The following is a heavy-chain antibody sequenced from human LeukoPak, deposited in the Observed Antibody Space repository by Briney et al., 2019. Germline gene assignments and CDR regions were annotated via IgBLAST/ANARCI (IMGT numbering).Heavy chain of an antibody. D-gene: IGHD1-1*01. J-gene: IGHJ5*02. CDR2: ISAYNGNT. Sequence: EASVKVSCKASGYTFISYGISWVRQAPGQGLEWMGWISAYNGNTDYAQKLQGRVTMTTDTSTSTAYLELGSLRSDDTAVYYCARDRAGTTNWFDPWGQGTLVTVSS. V-gene: IGHV1-18*01. CDR1: GYTFISYG. CDR3: ARDRAGTTNWFDP.